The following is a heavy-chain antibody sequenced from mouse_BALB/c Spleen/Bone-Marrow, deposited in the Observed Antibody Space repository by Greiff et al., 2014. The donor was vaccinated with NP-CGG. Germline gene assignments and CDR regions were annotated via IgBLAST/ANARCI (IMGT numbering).Heavy chain of an antibody. Sequence: VQVVESGAELVRPGTSVKVSCKASGYAFTNYLIEWVKQRPGQGLERIGMINPGSGGTNYNEKFKGKATLTADKSSSTAYMQLSSLTSDDSAVYFCARQDGSYFDYWGQGTTLTVSS. V-gene: IGHV1-54*01. J-gene: IGHJ2*01. CDR1: GYAFTNYL. CDR3: ARQDGSYFDY. D-gene: IGHD1-2*01. CDR2: INPGSGGT.